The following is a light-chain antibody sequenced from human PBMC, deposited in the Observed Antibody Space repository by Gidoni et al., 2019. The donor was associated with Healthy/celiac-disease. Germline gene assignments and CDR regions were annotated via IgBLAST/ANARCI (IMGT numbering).Light chain of an antibody. CDR1: SSNIGSNY. CDR3: AAWDDSLSGPV. Sequence: QSVLTQPPSASATPGQGVTISCSGNSSNIGSNYVYWYQQLPGTAPKLLIYRNNHRPSGVPDRFSCSKSGTSASLAISGLRSEDEADYYCAAWDDSLSGPVFGGGTKLTVL. CDR2: RNN. J-gene: IGLJ3*02. V-gene: IGLV1-47*01.